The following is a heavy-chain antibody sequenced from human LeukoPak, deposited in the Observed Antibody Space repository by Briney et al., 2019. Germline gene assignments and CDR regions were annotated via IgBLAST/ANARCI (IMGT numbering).Heavy chain of an antibody. CDR3: ARGYSSSWLGKFDY. V-gene: IGHV4-59*01. J-gene: IGHJ4*02. Sequence: SETLSLTCTVSGGSISSYYWSWIRQTPGKGLEWIGYIYYSGSTNYNPSLNSRVTMSVDTSKNQFSLNLNSVAAADTAVYYCARGYSSSWLGKFDYWAREPWSPSPQ. CDR2: IYYSGST. CDR1: GGSISSYY. D-gene: IGHD6-13*01.